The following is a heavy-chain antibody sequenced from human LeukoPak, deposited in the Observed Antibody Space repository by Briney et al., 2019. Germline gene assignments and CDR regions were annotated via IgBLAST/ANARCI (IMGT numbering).Heavy chain of an antibody. D-gene: IGHD3-16*01. CDR1: GFTFNNYW. V-gene: IGHV3-74*01. Sequence: GGSLRLSCGASGFTFNNYWMHWVRQAPGMGVVWVSRINSDGSGTTYADSVKGRVTISRDNAKNTLYLQMNSLRAEDAAVYYCARGKDGVWAFDIWGQGTTVTVSS. CDR3: ARGKDGVWAFDI. CDR2: INSDGSGT. J-gene: IGHJ3*02.